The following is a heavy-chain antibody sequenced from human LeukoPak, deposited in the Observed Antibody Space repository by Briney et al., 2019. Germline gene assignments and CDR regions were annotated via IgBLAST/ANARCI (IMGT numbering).Heavy chain of an antibody. D-gene: IGHD3-10*01. CDR1: GFTVSSNS. J-gene: IGHJ4*02. V-gene: IGHV3-23*01. Sequence: PGGSLRLSCTVSGFTVSSNSTSWVRQAPGKGLEWVSAISGSGGSTYYADSVKGRFTISRDNSKNTLYLQMNSLRAEDAAVYYCAKDSSWLWAIGSGSYLVYWGQGTLVTVSS. CDR2: ISGSGGST. CDR3: AKDSSWLWAIGSGSYLVY.